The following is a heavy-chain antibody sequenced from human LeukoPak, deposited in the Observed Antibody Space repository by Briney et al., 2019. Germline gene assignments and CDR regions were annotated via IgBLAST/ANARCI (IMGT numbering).Heavy chain of an antibody. D-gene: IGHD3-22*01. CDR3: ARDIAHYYDSSGYHHDY. J-gene: IGHJ4*02. V-gene: IGHV1-2*06. CDR2: INPNSGGT. CDR1: GYTFTGYY. Sequence: ASVKVSCKASGYTFTGYYMHWVRQAPGQGLKWMGRINPNSGGTNYAQKFQGRVTMTRDTSISTAYMELSRLRSDDTAVYYCARDIAHYYDSSGYHHDYWGQGTLVTVSS.